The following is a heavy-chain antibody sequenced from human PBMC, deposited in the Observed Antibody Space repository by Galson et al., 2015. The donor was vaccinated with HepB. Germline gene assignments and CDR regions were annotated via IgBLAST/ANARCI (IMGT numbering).Heavy chain of an antibody. CDR2: ISYDGSNK. D-gene: IGHD1-26*01. Sequence: SLRLSCAASGFTFSGYAMHWVRQAPGKGLEWVAVISYDGSNKYYADSVKGRFTISRDNSKNTLYLQMNSLRSDDTAVYYCARLSGVGGATGNWFDPWGQGTLVTVSS. CDR1: GFTFSGYA. J-gene: IGHJ5*02. CDR3: ARLSGVGGATGNWFDP. V-gene: IGHV3-30-3*01.